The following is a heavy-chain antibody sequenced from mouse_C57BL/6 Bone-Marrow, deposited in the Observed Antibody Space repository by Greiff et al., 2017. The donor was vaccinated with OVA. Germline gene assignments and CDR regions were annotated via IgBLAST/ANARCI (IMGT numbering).Heavy chain of an antibody. CDR1: GFTFSSYA. CDR3: TRESHGSISYWYFDV. Sequence: EVQVVESGEGLVKPGGSLKLSCAASGFTFSSYAMSWVRQTPEKRLEWVAYISSGGDYIYYADTVKGRFTISRDNARNTLYLQMSSLKSEDTAMYYCTRESHGSISYWYFDVWGTGTTVTVSS. D-gene: IGHD1-1*01. CDR2: ISSGGDYI. V-gene: IGHV5-9-1*02. J-gene: IGHJ1*03.